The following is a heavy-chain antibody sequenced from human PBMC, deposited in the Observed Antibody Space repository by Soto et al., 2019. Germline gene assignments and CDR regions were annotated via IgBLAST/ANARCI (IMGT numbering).Heavy chain of an antibody. J-gene: IGHJ6*02. CDR2: IYYSGST. V-gene: IGHV4-61*01. Sequence: PSETLSLTCTVSGGSISSGSYYWSWIRQPPGKGLEWIGYIYYSGSTNYNPSLKSRVTISVDTSKNQFSLKLSSVTAADTAVYYCARAKYGDYLYYYYGMDVWGQGTTVTVSS. D-gene: IGHD4-17*01. CDR3: ARAKYGDYLYYYYGMDV. CDR1: GGSISSGSYY.